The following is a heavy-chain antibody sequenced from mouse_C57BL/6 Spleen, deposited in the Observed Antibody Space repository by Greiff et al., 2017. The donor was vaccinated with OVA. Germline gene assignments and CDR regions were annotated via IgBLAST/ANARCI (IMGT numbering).Heavy chain of an antibody. Sequence: QVQLQQPGAELVRPGSSVKLSCKASGYTFTSYWMAWVKQRPGQGLEWIGNIYPSDSETHYNQKFKDKATLTVDKSSSTAYMQLSSLTSEDSAVYYCARNSPRYFDVWGTGTTVTVSS. CDR3: ARNSPRYFDV. CDR1: GYTFTSYW. D-gene: IGHD2-12*01. V-gene: IGHV1-61*01. CDR2: IYPSDSET. J-gene: IGHJ1*03.